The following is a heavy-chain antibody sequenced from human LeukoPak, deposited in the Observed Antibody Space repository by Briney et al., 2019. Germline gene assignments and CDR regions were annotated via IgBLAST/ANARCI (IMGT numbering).Heavy chain of an antibody. J-gene: IGHJ4*02. CDR3: ARDSRDCSSTSCYESYYFDY. CDR2: ISSSGSTI. D-gene: IGHD2-2*01. Sequence: GGSLRLSCAASGFTFSSYEMNWVRQAPGKGLEWVSYISSSGSTIYYADSVKGRFTISRDNAKNSLYLQMNSLRAEDTAVYYCARDSRDCSSTSCYESYYFDYWGQGTLVTVSS. CDR1: GFTFSSYE. V-gene: IGHV3-48*03.